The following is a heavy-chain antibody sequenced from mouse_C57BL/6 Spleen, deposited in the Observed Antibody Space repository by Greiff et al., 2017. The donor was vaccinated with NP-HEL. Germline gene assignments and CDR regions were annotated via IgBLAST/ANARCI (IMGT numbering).Heavy chain of an antibody. CDR2: IDPNSGGT. J-gene: IGHJ4*01. V-gene: IGHV1-72*01. CDR3: ARGRGNYVNYAMDY. CDR1: GYTFTSYW. Sequence: QVQLKQPGAELVKPGASVKLSCKASGYTFTSYWMHWVKQRPGRGLEWIGRIDPNSGGTKYNEKFKSKATLTVDKPSSTAYMQLSSLTSEDSAVYYCARGRGNYVNYAMDYWGQGTSVTVSS. D-gene: IGHD2-1*01.